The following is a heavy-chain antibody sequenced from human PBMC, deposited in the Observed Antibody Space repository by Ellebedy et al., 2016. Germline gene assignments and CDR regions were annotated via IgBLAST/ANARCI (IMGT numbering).Heavy chain of an antibody. CDR3: ARSGSIVPGGSFYYYMDV. CDR1: GFTFSSYS. V-gene: IGHV3-48*01. CDR2: ISSSSSTI. J-gene: IGHJ6*03. Sequence: GGSLRLSXAASGFTFSSYSMNWVRQAPGKGLEWVSYISSSSSTIYYTDSVKGRFTISRDNAKNSLYLPMNSLRAEDTAVFYCARSGSIVPGGSFYYYMDVWGKGTTVTVS. D-gene: IGHD2-2*01.